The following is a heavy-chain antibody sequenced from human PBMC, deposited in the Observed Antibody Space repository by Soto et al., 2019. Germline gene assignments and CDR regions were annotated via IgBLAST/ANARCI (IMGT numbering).Heavy chain of an antibody. CDR2: IFYSGST. J-gene: IGHJ5*02. CDR1: GGSISSGGYS. Sequence: SETLSLTCAVSGGSISSGGYSWSWIRQPPGKGLEWIGYIFYSGSTYYNPSLKSRVTISVDTSKSQFSLKLSSVTAADTAVYYCAKDSGYNYGYFRWFDPWGQGTLVTVSS. D-gene: IGHD5-18*01. CDR3: AKDSGYNYGYFRWFDP. V-gene: IGHV4-30-2*02.